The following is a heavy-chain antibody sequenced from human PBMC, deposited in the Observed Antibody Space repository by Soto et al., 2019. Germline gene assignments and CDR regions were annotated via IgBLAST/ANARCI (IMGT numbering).Heavy chain of an antibody. CDR1: GGSISSGGYY. CDR3: ARDRGLPPTL. V-gene: IGHV4-31*03. CDR2: IYYSGST. Sequence: SETLSLTCTVSGGSISSGGYYWSWIRQHPGKGLEWIGYIYYSGSTYYNPSLKSRVTISVDTSKNQFSLKLSSVTAADTAVYYCARDRGLPPTLWGQGTLVTVSS. J-gene: IGHJ4*02.